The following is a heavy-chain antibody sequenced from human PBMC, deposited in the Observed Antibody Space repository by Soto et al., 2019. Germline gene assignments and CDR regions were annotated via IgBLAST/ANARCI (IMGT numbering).Heavy chain of an antibody. D-gene: IGHD2-2*01. Sequence: GGSLRLSCAASGFTFSSYAMSWVRQAPGKGLEWVSAISGSGGSTYYADSVKGRFTISRDNSKNTLYLQMNSLRAEDTAVYYCAKDQRGNIVVVNYNFDYWGQGTLVTVSS. V-gene: IGHV3-23*01. J-gene: IGHJ4*02. CDR2: ISGSGGST. CDR1: GFTFSSYA. CDR3: AKDQRGNIVVVNYNFDY.